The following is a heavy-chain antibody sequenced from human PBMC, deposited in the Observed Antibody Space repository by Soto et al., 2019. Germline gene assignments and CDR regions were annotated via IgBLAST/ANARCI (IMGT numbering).Heavy chain of an antibody. J-gene: IGHJ6*02. CDR2: IDPSDSYT. CDR3: ARGMDIVVVVAATGGMDV. CDR1: GYSFTSYW. D-gene: IGHD2-15*01. V-gene: IGHV5-10-1*01. Sequence: GESLKISCKGSGYSFTSYWISWVRQMPGKGLEWMGRIDPSDSYTNYSPSFQGHVTISADKSISTAYLQWSSLKASDTAMYYCARGMDIVVVVAATGGMDVWGPGTTVTVSS.